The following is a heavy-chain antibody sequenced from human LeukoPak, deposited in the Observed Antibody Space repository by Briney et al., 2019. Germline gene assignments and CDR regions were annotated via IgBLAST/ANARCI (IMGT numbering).Heavy chain of an antibody. J-gene: IGHJ6*03. Sequence: PSETLSLTCTVSGGSISSYYWSWIRQPAGKGLEWIGRIYTNGSTNYNPSLKSRVTISIDKSNNQLSLNLSSVTAADTAVYYWARVSYTSGADHYYSYMDVWGKGTTVTVSS. CDR1: GGSISSYY. V-gene: IGHV4-4*07. CDR3: ARVSYTSGADHYYSYMDV. CDR2: IYTNGST. D-gene: IGHD6-19*01.